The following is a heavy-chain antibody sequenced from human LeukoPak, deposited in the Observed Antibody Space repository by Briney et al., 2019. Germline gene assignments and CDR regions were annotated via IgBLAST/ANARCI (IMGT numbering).Heavy chain of an antibody. Sequence: GGPLRLSCAASGSTFSSFWMTWVRQAPGKGLEWVANIKQDGSEKYYEDSVKGRFTISRDNADNSLYLQMNSLRADDTAMYYCARDRSSSFYWGQGTVDTVSS. CDR2: IKQDGSEK. CDR3: ARDRSSSFY. J-gene: IGHJ1*01. V-gene: IGHV3-7*05. CDR1: GSTFSSFW. D-gene: IGHD6-6*01.